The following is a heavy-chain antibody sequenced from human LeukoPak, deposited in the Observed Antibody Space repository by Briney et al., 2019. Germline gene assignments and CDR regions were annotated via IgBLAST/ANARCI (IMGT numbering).Heavy chain of an antibody. CDR2: FYHSGST. CDR3: ASLILDHGDY. Sequence: PSETLSLTCSVSGGFNTHYYWSWIRQPPGKGLEWIGYFYHSGSTNYNPSLKSRVTISVDTSKNHFSLKLSSVTAADTAVYYCASLILDHGDYWGQGTLVTVSS. D-gene: IGHD3/OR15-3a*01. V-gene: IGHV4-59*08. J-gene: IGHJ4*02. CDR1: GGFNTHYY.